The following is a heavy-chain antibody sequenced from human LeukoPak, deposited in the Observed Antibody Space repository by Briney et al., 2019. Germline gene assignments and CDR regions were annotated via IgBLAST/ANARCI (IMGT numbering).Heavy chain of an antibody. CDR1: GFTFGDYA. V-gene: IGHV3-49*03. Sequence: HPGGSLGLSCTASGFTFGDYAMSWFRQAPGKGLEWVGFIRSKAYGGTTEYAASVKGRFTISRDDSKSIACLQMNSLKSEDTAVYYCTRDSGSGWYGDYWGQGTLVTVSS. CDR3: TRDSGSGWYGDY. J-gene: IGHJ4*02. D-gene: IGHD6-19*01. CDR2: IRSKAYGGTT.